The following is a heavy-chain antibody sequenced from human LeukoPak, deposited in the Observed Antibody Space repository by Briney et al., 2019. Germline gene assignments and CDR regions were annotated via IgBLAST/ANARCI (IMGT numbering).Heavy chain of an antibody. CDR3: ASPVSYYYDSTGVDYFDY. D-gene: IGHD3-22*01. J-gene: IGHJ4*02. Sequence: ASVKVSCKASGGTFSSYAISWVRQAPGQGLEWMGRIIPILGIANYAQKFQGRVTITADKSTSTAYMELSSLRSEDTAVYYCASPVSYYYDSTGVDYFDYWGQGTLVTVSS. CDR1: GGTFSSYA. V-gene: IGHV1-69*04. CDR2: IIPILGIA.